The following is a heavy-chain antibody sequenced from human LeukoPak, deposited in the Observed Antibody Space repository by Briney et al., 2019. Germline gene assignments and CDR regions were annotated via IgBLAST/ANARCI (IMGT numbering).Heavy chain of an antibody. CDR3: ARGCSSTSCYAGDWFDP. CDR2: ISTSGST. CDR1: GASISNYY. Sequence: SETLSLTCTVSGASISNYYWSWIRQPAGKGLEWIGRISTSGSTNYNPSLKSRVTMSVDTSKNQFSLKLSSVTAADTAVYYCARGCSSTSCYAGDWFDPWGQGTLVTVSS. V-gene: IGHV4-4*07. J-gene: IGHJ5*02. D-gene: IGHD2-2*01.